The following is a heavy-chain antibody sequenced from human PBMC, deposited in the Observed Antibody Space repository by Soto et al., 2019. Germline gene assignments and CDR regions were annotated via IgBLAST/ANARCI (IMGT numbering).Heavy chain of an antibody. J-gene: IGHJ4*02. D-gene: IGHD2-8*01. CDR2: NT. Sequence: QVQLVQSGAEVKEPGASVKISCKTSGYTFANYGVTWVRQAPGQGLEWVGCNTDYAQKFQGTVTMTRDTSTSTAYLELRSLKSDDTAVYYCARGGPHIYGVCWNYYFDYWGQGTLVTVSS. CDR1: GYTFANYG. CDR3: ARGGPHIYGVCWNYYFDY. V-gene: IGHV1-18*01.